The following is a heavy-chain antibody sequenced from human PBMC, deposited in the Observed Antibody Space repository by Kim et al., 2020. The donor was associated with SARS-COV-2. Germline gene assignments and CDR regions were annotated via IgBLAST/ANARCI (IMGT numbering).Heavy chain of an antibody. V-gene: IGHV3-30*18. D-gene: IGHD4-17*01. CDR1: GFTFSSYG. J-gene: IGHJ2*01. Sequence: GGSLRLSCAASGFTFSSYGMHWVRQAPGKGLEWVAVISYDGSNKYYADSVKGRFTISRDNSKNTLYLQMNSLRAEDTAVYYCAKEGSSWGSGGYGDYQSYWYFDLWGRGTLVTVSS. CDR2: ISYDGSNK. CDR3: AKEGSSWGSGGYGDYQSYWYFDL.